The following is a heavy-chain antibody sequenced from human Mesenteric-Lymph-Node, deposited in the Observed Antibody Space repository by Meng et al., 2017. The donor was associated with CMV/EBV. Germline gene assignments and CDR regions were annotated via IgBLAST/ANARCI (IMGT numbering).Heavy chain of an antibody. J-gene: IGHJ4*02. CDR1: GGSVSSGSYY. D-gene: IGHD5-18*01. CDR3: ARSDGYGDYFDH. CDR2: ISYGGST. V-gene: IGHV4-61*01. Sequence: SETLSLTCTVSGGSVSSGSYYWSWIRQPPGKGLEWIGYISYGGSTYYNPSLKSRVTISIDTSKNQFSLKLSSVTAADTAVYYCARSDGYGDYFDHWGQGTLVTVSS.